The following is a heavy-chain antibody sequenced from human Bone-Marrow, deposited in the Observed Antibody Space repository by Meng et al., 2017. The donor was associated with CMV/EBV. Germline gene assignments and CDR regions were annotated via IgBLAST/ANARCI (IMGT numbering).Heavy chain of an antibody. CDR3: AREQWELRSAITGDAFDI. CDR2: INHIGST. J-gene: IGHJ3*02. D-gene: IGHD1-26*01. Sequence: SETLSLTCAVYGGSFSGHYWSWIRQSPGKGLEWIGEINHIGSTNYNPSLKSRVTISVDTSKNQFSLKLSSVTAADTAVYYCAREQWELRSAITGDAFDIWGQGTMVTF. CDR1: GGSFSGHY. V-gene: IGHV4-34*09.